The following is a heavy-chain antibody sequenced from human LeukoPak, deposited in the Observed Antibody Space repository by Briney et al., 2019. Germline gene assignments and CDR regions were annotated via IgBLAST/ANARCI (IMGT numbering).Heavy chain of an antibody. CDR2: ISGSGGST. Sequence: GGSLRLSCAASGFTFSSYWMTWVRQAPGKGLEWVSAISGSGGSTYYADSVKGRFTISRDNSKNTLYLQMNSLRAEDTAVYYCAKDRRYCSGGSCYSLYYGMDVWGQGTTVTVSS. CDR1: GFTFSSYW. CDR3: AKDRRYCSGGSCYSLYYGMDV. J-gene: IGHJ6*02. V-gene: IGHV3-23*01. D-gene: IGHD2-15*01.